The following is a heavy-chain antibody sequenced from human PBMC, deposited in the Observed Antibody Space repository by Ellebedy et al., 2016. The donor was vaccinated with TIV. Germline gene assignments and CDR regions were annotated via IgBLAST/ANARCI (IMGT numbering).Heavy chain of an antibody. V-gene: IGHV3-23*01. CDR2: ISGSGGST. J-gene: IGHJ4*02. Sequence: GESLKISXAASGFTFSDYYMSWIRQAPGKGLEWVSAISGSGGSTYYADSVKGRFTISRDNSKNTLYLQMNSLRAEDTAVYYCAKLFQKTFDYWGQGTLVTVSS. CDR1: GFTFSDYY. D-gene: IGHD2/OR15-2a*01. CDR3: AKLFQKTFDY.